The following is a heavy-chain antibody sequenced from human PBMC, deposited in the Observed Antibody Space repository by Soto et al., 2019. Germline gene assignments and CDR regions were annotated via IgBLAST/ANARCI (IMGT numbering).Heavy chain of an antibody. Sequence: QVQLVQSGAEVKKPGSSVKVSCKVSGGTFSSYAVSWVRQAPGQGLEWMGGIIPMFHTPNYAQKYQDRIFINADESTSTAYMELSSLRSDDTAVYYCARGSLLGYYGDFDYWGQGTLVTVSS. CDR3: ARGSLLGYYGDFDY. CDR2: IIPMFHTP. J-gene: IGHJ4*02. D-gene: IGHD4-17*01. V-gene: IGHV1-69*01. CDR1: GGTFSSYA.